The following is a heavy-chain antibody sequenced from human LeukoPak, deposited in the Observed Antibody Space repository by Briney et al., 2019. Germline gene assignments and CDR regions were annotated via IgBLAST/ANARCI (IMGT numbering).Heavy chain of an antibody. CDR2: ISSSGSTI. CDR3: ARVGYSYGDIDY. J-gene: IGHJ4*02. D-gene: IGHD5-18*01. V-gene: IGHV3-48*03. CDR1: GFTFSSYE. Sequence: PGGSLRLPCAASGFTFSSYEMNWVRQAPGRGLEWVSYISSSGSTIYYADSVKGRFTISRDNAKNSLYLQMNSLRAEDTAVYYCARVGYSYGDIDYWGQGTLVTVSS.